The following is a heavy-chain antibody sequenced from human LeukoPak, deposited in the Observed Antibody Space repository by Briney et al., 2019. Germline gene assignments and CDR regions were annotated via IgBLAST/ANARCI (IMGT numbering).Heavy chain of an antibody. CDR1: GFTFSSYS. D-gene: IGHD5-12*01. Sequence: GGSLRLSCAASGFTFSSYSMNWVRQAPGKGLEWVSSISSSSSYIYYADSVKGRFTISRDNAKNSLYLQMNSLRAEDTAVYYCARHHLYSGYGLYAFDIWGQGTMVTVSS. J-gene: IGHJ3*02. V-gene: IGHV3-21*01. CDR3: ARHHLYSGYGLYAFDI. CDR2: ISSSSSYI.